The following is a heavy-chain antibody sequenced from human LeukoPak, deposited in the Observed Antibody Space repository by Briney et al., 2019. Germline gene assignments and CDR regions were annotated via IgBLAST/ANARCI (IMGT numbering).Heavy chain of an antibody. CDR2: IIPILRSA. J-gene: IGHJ3*02. D-gene: IGHD4-23*01. CDR3: ARDRANIITPLKAFDI. V-gene: IGHV1-69*05. Sequence: GASVKVSCKASVGNFNSYAVSWVRQAPGQGLEWVGAIIPILRSANYAQKFQGRGTITTDESTRTVYMELGSLRIEDTAVYFCARDRANIITPLKAFDIWGQGTMVTVSS. CDR1: VGNFNSYA.